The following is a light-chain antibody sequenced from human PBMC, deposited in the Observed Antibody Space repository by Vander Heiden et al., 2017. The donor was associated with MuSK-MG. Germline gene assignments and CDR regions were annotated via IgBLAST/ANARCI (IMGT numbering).Light chain of an antibody. CDR2: SNN. V-gene: IGLV1-44*01. CDR3: AAWDDSLNGVV. J-gene: IGLJ2*01. Sequence: QSVLTQPPSASGTPGQRVTSSCSGSGSNSGSNTVDWYQQLPGTAPKLLIYSNNHRPSGVPDRFSGAKSGTSASLAISGLQSEDEADYYCAAWDDSLNGVVFGGGTKLTVL. CDR1: GSNSGSNT.